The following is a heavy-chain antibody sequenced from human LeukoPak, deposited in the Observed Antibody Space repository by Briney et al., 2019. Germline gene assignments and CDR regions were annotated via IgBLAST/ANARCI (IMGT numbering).Heavy chain of an antibody. CDR3: ARETDDSSGYSYPYYYYGMDV. CDR1: GGSISSGSYY. Sequence: SQTLSLTCTVSGGSISSGSYYWSWIRQPAGQGLEWIGRIYTSGSTNYNPSLKSRVTISVDTSKNQFSLKLSSVTAADTAVYYCARETDDSSGYSYPYYYYGMDVWGQGTTVTVSS. D-gene: IGHD3-22*01. V-gene: IGHV4-61*02. J-gene: IGHJ6*02. CDR2: IYTSGST.